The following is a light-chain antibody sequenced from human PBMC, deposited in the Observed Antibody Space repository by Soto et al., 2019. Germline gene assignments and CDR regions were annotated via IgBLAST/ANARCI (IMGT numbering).Light chain of an antibody. CDR2: EVS. CDR1: SSDVGGSEY. CDR3: SSYTSGSTLYV. J-gene: IGLJ1*01. Sequence: TDSASVSGSPGQSITISCTGTSSDVGGSEYVSWYQQHPGKAPKAMIYEVSDRPSGVSHRFSGSKSANTATLTISGLQPEDEADYYCSSYTSGSTLYVFGTGTKVTAL. V-gene: IGLV2-14*01.